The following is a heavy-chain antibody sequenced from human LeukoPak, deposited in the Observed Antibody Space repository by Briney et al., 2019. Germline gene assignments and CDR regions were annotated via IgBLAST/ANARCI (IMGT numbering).Heavy chain of an antibody. CDR1: GGSISSFY. V-gene: IGHV4-59*01. CDR2: ISHSGTT. Sequence: SETLSLTCTVSGGSISSFYWSWIRQPPEKGLEWIGYISHSGTTNYNPSLKSRVTISVDTSMNQFSLKLSSVTAADTAVYYCARSNSESYYRGYYFDYWGRGTLVTVSS. D-gene: IGHD1-26*01. CDR3: ARSNSESYYRGYYFDY. J-gene: IGHJ4*02.